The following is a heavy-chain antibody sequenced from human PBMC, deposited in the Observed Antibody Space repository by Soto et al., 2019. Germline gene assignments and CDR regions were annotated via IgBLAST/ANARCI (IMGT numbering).Heavy chain of an antibody. CDR3: ARTIFTYGSGWYWFGP. CDR1: CGSFIGYF. CDR2: INHNKST. V-gene: IGHV4-34*01. D-gene: IGHD6-19*01. Sequence: SETLSLTCAFYCGSFIGYFWSWIRQPPGKGLEWIGEINHNKSTHYNPSLKSRVTISVDTSKNQFALKLSSVTAADTAVYYCARTIFTYGSGWYWFGPWGQGTLVTVSS. J-gene: IGHJ5*02.